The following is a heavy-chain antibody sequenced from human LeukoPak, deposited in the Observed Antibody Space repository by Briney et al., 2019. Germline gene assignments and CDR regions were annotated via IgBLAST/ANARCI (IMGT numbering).Heavy chain of an antibody. CDR2: ISSSSSTI. V-gene: IGHV3-48*01. Sequence: PGGSLRLSFAASGFTFSSYSMNWVRQAPGKGLEWVSYISSSSSTIYYADSVKGRFTISRDNAKNSLYLQMNSLRAEDTAVYYCARELSDIDYWGQGTLVTVSS. D-gene: IGHD2-21*02. J-gene: IGHJ4*02. CDR3: ARELSDIDY. CDR1: GFTFSSYS.